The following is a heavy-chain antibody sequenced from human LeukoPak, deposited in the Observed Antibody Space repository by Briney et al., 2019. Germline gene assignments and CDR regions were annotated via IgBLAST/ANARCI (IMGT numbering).Heavy chain of an antibody. CDR3: AKMGRYRSGGSCYLEPNWFDP. V-gene: IGHV3-23*01. D-gene: IGHD2-15*01. J-gene: IGHJ5*02. CDR2: ISGSGGST. Sequence: PGGSLRLSCAASGFTFSSYAMSWVRQAPGKGLEWVSAISGSGGSTYYADSVKGRFTISRDNSKNTLYLQMNSLRAEDTAVYYCAKMGRYRSGGSCYLEPNWFDPWGQGTLVTVSS. CDR1: GFTFSSYA.